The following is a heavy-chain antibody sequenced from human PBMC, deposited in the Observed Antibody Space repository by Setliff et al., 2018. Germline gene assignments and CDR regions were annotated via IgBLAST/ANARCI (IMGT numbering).Heavy chain of an antibody. V-gene: IGHV1-69*05. J-gene: IGHJ4*02. CDR2: TIPMFGTT. CDR3: VRDLGQWALDF. Sequence: VKVSCKASGATFSSYGISWVRQAPGQGLEWMGGTIPMFGTTDYAQKFQGRVTMTKDTSTSTAYMELRSLRPDDTAVYYCVRDLGQWALDFWGQGTLVTVSS. CDR1: GATFSSYG. D-gene: IGHD1-26*01.